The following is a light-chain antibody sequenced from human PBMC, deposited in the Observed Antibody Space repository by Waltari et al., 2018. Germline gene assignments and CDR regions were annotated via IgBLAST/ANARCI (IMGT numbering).Light chain of an antibody. V-gene: IGLV1-47*01. CDR1: CSNVGLNY. J-gene: IGLJ1*01. CDR3: AAWDDSLRAKFV. Sequence: QSVLTQPPSASGPPGQRVTISCSGSCSNVGLNYVPFYHLLPGTAPKLLIYRNDHRPSGVPERFSASKSGTLASLAISGLRSEDEADYYCAAWDDSLRAKFVFGTGTKVTVL. CDR2: RND.